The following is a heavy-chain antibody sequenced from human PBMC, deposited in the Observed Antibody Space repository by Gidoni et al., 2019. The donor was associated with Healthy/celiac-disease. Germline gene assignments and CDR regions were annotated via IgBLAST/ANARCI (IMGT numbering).Heavy chain of an antibody. J-gene: IGHJ2*01. V-gene: IGHV3-15*07. CDR1: GVTVSNAW. CDR2: IKSKTDGGKT. D-gene: IGHD1-20*01. Sequence: EVQLVESGGGLVKPGGSLRLSCAASGVTVSNAWMNWVRQSPGKGLGWVGRIKSKTDGGKTDYAAPVKGRFTISRDDSKNTLYLQMNSLKTEDTAVYYCTTDLSNWNINWYFDLWGRGTLVTVSS. CDR3: TTDLSNWNINWYFDL.